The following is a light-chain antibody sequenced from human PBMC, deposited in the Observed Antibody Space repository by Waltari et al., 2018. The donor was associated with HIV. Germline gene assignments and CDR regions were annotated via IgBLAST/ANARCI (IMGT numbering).Light chain of an antibody. Sequence: QPVLTQPPSAFGTPGQGVTIPCSGSSSNIGPKTAHWYQQLPGSAPKFLMYGNHVRPSGVPDRFSGSKSGTSASLAISGLRSEDEADYYCAAWDDSLNAWVFGGGTKVTVL. CDR2: GNH. CDR3: AAWDDSLNAWV. J-gene: IGLJ3*02. CDR1: SSNIGPKT. V-gene: IGLV1-44*01.